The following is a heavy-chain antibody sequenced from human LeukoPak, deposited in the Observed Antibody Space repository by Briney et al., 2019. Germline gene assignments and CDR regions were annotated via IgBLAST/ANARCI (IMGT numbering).Heavy chain of an antibody. Sequence: GGSLRRSCAASGFTFSSYSMNWVRQAPGKGLEWVSYISSSSSTIYYADSVKGRFTISRDNAKNSLYLQMNSLRAEDTAVYYCASGYDFSDYWGQGTLVTVSS. CDR3: ASGYDFSDY. D-gene: IGHD3/OR15-3a*01. CDR2: ISSSSSTI. CDR1: GFTFSSYS. J-gene: IGHJ4*02. V-gene: IGHV3-48*04.